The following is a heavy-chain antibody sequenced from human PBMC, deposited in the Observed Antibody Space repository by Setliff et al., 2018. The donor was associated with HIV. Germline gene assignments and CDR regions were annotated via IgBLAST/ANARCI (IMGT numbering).Heavy chain of an antibody. J-gene: IGHJ3*02. CDR1: GGSISSRSYY. V-gene: IGHV4-61*09. D-gene: IGHD3-9*01. Sequence: NPSETLSLTCSVSGGSISSRSYYWSWIRQPAGKGLEWIGHIHTSGDTDYSPSLNSRVTISIDTSKKQFSLKLSSVTAADTAMYYCARRESYYDILTGPAFDAFDIWGQGTMVTVS. CDR3: ARRESYYDILTGPAFDAFDI. CDR2: IHTSGDT.